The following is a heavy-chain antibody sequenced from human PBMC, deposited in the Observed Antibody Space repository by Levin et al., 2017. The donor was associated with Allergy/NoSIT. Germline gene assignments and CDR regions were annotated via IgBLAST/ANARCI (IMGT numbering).Heavy chain of an antibody. J-gene: IGHJ3*02. CDR3: ARQRGRKSGAFDI. Sequence: GESLKISCKGSGYSFTSYWIGWVRQMPGKGLEWMGIIYPDDSDTKYSPSFQGQATISADKSISTAYLQWSSLKASDTAMYYCARQRGRKSGAFDIWGQGTMVTVSS. CDR2: IYPDDSDT. CDR1: GYSFTSYW. D-gene: IGHD3-10*01. V-gene: IGHV5-51*01.